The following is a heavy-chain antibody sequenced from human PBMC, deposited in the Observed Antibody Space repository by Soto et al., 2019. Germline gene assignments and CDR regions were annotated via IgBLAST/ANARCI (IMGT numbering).Heavy chain of an antibody. D-gene: IGHD3-16*01. V-gene: IGHV3-23*01. CDR1: GFIFSSYA. CDR3: AKNLIGWFDP. CDR2: IGSSGGDT. Sequence: HPGGSVRLSCTASGFIFSSYAMGWVRQAPGKGLEWVSVIGSSGGDTYYADSVKGRFTVSRDNSKNTLFLQMSSLRAEDTAIYYCAKNLIGWFDPWGQGTLVTVSS. J-gene: IGHJ5*02.